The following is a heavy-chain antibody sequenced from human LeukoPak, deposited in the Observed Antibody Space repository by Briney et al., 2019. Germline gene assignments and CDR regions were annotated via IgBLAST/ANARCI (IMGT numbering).Heavy chain of an antibody. Sequence: GGSLRLSCAASGFTFSSYAMHWVRQAPGKGLEYVSAISSNGGSTYYANSVKGRFTISRDNSKNTLYLQMGSLRAEDMAVYYCARGWGIWPLCFFDYWGQGTLVTVSS. CDR1: GFTFSSYA. CDR2: ISSNGGST. V-gene: IGHV3-64*01. D-gene: IGHD3-16*01. CDR3: ARGWGIWPLCFFDY. J-gene: IGHJ4*02.